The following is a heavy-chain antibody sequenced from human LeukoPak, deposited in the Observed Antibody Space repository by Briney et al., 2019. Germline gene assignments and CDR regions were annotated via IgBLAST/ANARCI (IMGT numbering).Heavy chain of an antibody. D-gene: IGHD2-15*01. CDR3: ARGSYCSGGSCYSAY. J-gene: IGHJ4*02. Sequence: GGSLRLSCAASGFTFSSYWMSWVRQAPGKGLEYVSAISSNGGTTYYANSVKGRFTISRDNSKNTLYLQMGSLRAEDMAVYYCARGSYCSGGSCYSAYWGQGTLVTVSS. CDR2: ISSNGGTT. V-gene: IGHV3-64*01. CDR1: GFTFSSYW.